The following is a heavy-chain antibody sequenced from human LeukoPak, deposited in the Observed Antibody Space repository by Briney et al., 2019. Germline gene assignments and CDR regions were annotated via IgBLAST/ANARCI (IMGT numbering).Heavy chain of an antibody. D-gene: IGHD4-17*01. CDR2: IYYSGST. CDR1: GGSISSYY. V-gene: IGHV4-59*01. J-gene: IGHJ4*02. Sequence: PSETLSLTCTVSGGSISSYYWSWIRQPPGKGLEWIGYIYYSGSTNYNPSLKSRVTISVDTSKNQFSLKLSSVTAADTAVYYCARGSRNYGDYPFDYWGQGTLVTVSS. CDR3: ARGSRNYGDYPFDY.